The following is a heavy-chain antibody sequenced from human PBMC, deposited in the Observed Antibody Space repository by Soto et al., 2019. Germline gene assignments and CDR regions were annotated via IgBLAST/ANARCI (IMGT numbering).Heavy chain of an antibody. CDR2: IIPILGIA. CDR3: ARAVPAATDAFDI. Sequence: QVQLVQSGAEVKKPGSSVKVSCKASGGTFSSYTISWVRQAPGQGLEWMGRIIPILGIANYAQKFQGRVTITAEKSTSTDYMELSSLRSEDTAVYYCARAVPAATDAFDIWGQGTMVTVSS. D-gene: IGHD2-2*01. J-gene: IGHJ3*02. CDR1: GGTFSSYT. V-gene: IGHV1-69*02.